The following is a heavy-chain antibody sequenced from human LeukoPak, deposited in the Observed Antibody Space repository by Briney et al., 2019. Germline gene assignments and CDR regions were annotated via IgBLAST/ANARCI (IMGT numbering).Heavy chain of an antibody. V-gene: IGHV4-39*01. Sequence: SETLSLTCTVSGGSISSYYWGWIRQPPGKGLEWIGSIYYSGSTYYNPSLKSRVTISVDTSKNQFSLKLSSVTAADTAVYYCASTSIAARPCAFDIWGQGTMVTVSS. CDR1: GGSISSYY. D-gene: IGHD6-6*01. CDR2: IYYSGST. J-gene: IGHJ3*02. CDR3: ASTSIAARPCAFDI.